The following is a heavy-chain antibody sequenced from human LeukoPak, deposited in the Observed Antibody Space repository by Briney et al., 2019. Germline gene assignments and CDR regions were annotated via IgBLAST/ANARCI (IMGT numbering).Heavy chain of an antibody. CDR2: IWYDGSQK. V-gene: IGHV3-33*01. D-gene: IGHD1-1*01. CDR3: ARDRQGTPGTFDI. CDR1: GFTFTSYG. J-gene: IGHJ3*02. Sequence: GGSLRLSCAASGFTFTSYGMHWVRQGPGKGLEWVAGIWYDGSQKYYADSVKGRFTISRDNSKNTLYLQMNSLRAEDTAVYYCARDRQGTPGTFDIWGQGTMVTVSP.